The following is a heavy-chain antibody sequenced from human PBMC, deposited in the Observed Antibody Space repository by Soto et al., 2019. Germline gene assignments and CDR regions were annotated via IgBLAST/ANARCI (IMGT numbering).Heavy chain of an antibody. CDR3: AHRHDPSWYTYNWSHP. CDR1: GFSLSTSGVG. D-gene: IGHD6-13*01. Sequence: SGPTLVNPTQTLTLTCTFSGFSLSTSGVGVGWIRQPPGKALEWVALIYWDDDKRYSPSLKSRLTITKDTSKKQVVLTMTNMDPVDTATYFCAHRHDPSWYTYNWSHPWGQATLVTVSS. J-gene: IGHJ5*02. V-gene: IGHV2-5*02. CDR2: IYWDDDK.